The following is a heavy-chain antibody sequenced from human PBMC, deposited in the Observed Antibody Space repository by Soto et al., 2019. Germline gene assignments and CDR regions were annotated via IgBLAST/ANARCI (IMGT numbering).Heavy chain of an antibody. V-gene: IGHV3-30*03. CDR3: ARDIWSGGYKWFDS. D-gene: IGHD3-3*01. J-gene: IGHJ5*01. Sequence: PGGSLRLSCTSSSVTINVYGIQWVRQTPAKGLEWVAFITNDGSVQHYAESVKGRFTISRDHSKNTVDLQMSSLRSEETAVYYCARDIWSGGYKWFDSWGPGTLVTVSS. CDR2: ITNDGSVQ. CDR1: SVTINVYG.